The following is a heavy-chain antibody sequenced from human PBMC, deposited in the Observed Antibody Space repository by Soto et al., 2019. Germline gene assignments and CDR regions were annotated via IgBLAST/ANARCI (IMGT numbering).Heavy chain of an antibody. CDR3: ASRTSGWYFDY. CDR2: ISGSGGST. CDR1: GFTFSSYA. J-gene: IGHJ4*02. Sequence: EVQLLESGGGLVQPGGSLRLSCTASGFTFSSYAMKWVRQAPGKGLEWVSVISGSGGSTYYADSVKGRFTISRDNSKNKLYLQMNTRRAEDTAVDYCASRTSGWYFDYWGQGALVTFSS. V-gene: IGHV3-23*01. D-gene: IGHD6-19*01.